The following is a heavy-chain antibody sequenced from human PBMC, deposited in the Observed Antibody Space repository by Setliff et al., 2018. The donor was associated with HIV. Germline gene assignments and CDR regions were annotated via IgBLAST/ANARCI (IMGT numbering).Heavy chain of an antibody. J-gene: IGHJ6*03. V-gene: IGHV1-18*01. D-gene: IGHD3-3*01. CDR2: ISASKGNT. CDR3: ARDQGFWSGFTYNYYMDV. Sequence: ASVKVSCKASGYNFTSNGISWVRQAPGQGLEWMGRISASKGNTKYTQGFQGRVTMTTDTSTSTVYMELRSLRSDDTAVYYCARDQGFWSGFTYNYYMDVWGKGTTVTVSS. CDR1: GYNFTSNG.